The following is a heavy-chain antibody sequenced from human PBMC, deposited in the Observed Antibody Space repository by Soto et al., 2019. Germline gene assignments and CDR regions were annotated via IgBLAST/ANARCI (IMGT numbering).Heavy chain of an antibody. Sequence: QVRLVQSGAEVKKPGSSVKLSCKVSGGNSNSYSIAWVRQAPGQGLQWLGTIVPLSGTPNHAHKFQGRVTITADTSTKTAYLELSSLRYEDTAIYYCARDWRQMSRGGFFDYWGQGSLVTISS. D-gene: IGHD3-3*01. J-gene: IGHJ4*02. V-gene: IGHV1-69*06. CDR3: ARDWRQMSRGGFFDY. CDR2: IVPLSGTP. CDR1: GGNSNSYS.